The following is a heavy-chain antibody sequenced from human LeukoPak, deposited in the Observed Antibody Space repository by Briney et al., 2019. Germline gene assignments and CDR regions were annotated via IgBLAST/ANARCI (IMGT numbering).Heavy chain of an antibody. Sequence: PSETLSLTCTVSGGSISSSSYYWGWIRQPPGKGLEWIGSIYYSGSTYYNPSLKSRVTISVDTSKNQFSLKLSSVTAADTAVYYCARHPLVTMIVGGFDYWGQGTLDTVSS. CDR1: GGSISSSSYY. CDR3: ARHPLVTMIVGGFDY. D-gene: IGHD3-22*01. V-gene: IGHV4-39*01. CDR2: IYYSGST. J-gene: IGHJ4*02.